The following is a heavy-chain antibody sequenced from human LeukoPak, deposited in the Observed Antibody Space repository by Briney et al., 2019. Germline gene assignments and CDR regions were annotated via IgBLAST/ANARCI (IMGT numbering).Heavy chain of an antibody. CDR3: AREGSGYYQNFDY. J-gene: IGHJ4*02. CDR2: IIPIFGTA. Sequence: SVKVSCKASGGTFSSYATSWVRQAPGQGLEWMGGIIPIFGTANYAQKFQGRVTITADESTSTAYMELSSLRSEDTAVYYCAREGSGYYQNFDYWGQGTLVTVSS. D-gene: IGHD3-22*01. V-gene: IGHV1-69*13. CDR1: GGTFSSYA.